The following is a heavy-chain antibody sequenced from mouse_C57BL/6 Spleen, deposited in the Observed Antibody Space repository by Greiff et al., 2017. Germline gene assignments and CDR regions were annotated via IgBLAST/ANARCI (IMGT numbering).Heavy chain of an antibody. Sequence: QVHVKQPGTELVKPGASVKLSCKASGYTFTSYWMHWVKQRPGQGLEWIGNINPSNGGTNYNEKFKSKATLTVDKSSSTAYMQLSSLTSEDSAVYYCARHYYGNYFDYWGQGTTLTVSS. CDR2: INPSNGGT. J-gene: IGHJ2*01. CDR3: ARHYYGNYFDY. D-gene: IGHD2-1*01. V-gene: IGHV1-53*01. CDR1: GYTFTSYW.